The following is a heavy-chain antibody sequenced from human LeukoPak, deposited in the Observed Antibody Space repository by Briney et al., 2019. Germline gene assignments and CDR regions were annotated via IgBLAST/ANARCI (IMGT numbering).Heavy chain of an antibody. J-gene: IGHJ4*02. CDR3: AKDFGPRGVGATPQY. CDR1: GFPFDDYG. D-gene: IGHD1-26*01. CDR2: ISWHGETT. Sequence: GGSLRISCAASGFPFDDYGMLWVRQGPGKGLEWVSFISWHGETTYYSDSVKGRFTISRDSGTNSLYLQMNRLRTEDTGFYYCAKDFGPRGVGATPQYWGQGTVVNVSS. V-gene: IGHV3-43D*03.